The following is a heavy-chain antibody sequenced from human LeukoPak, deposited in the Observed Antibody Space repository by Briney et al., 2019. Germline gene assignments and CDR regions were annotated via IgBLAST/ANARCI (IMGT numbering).Heavy chain of an antibody. D-gene: IGHD1-26*01. CDR2: INQDGSEK. CDR3: SGPYCYMDA. V-gene: IGHV3-7*01. CDR1: GFTFNNFW. J-gene: IGHJ6*03. Sequence: GGSLRLSCAASGFTFNNFWMYWVRQAPGKGLEWVASINQDGSEKFYVDSVTGRFTISRDNAKNSLFLQMNSLRVEDTALYYCSGPYCYMDAWGKGTTVTVSS.